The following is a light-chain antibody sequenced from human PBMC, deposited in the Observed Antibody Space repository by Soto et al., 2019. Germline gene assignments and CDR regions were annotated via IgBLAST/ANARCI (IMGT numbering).Light chain of an antibody. CDR2: NVN. CDR3: SSYSDTNISV. CDR1: SRDIGGYDF. J-gene: IGLJ1*01. V-gene: IGLV2-8*01. Sequence: QSALTQPRSASGSPGQAVTISCTGTSRDIGGYDFVSWYQVRPGEAPQLIIYNVNGRPSGVPRRFSGSKSGNTASLTVSELQAVDEADYCCSSYSDTNISVCGAGTKGTV.